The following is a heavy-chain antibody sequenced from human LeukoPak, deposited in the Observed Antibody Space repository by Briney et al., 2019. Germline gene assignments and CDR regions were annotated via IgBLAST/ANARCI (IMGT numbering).Heavy chain of an antibody. J-gene: IGHJ4*02. CDR3: ARDTGDGGQYYFDY. D-gene: IGHD3-10*01. CDR1: GFTFSSYG. CDR2: IWYDGSNK. V-gene: IGHV3-33*01. Sequence: GGSLRLSCAASGFTFSSYGMHWVRQAPGKGLEWVAVIWYDGSNKYYADSVKGRFTISRDNSKNTLYLQMNSLRAEDTAVYYCARDTGDGGQYYFDYGGQGTLVTVSS.